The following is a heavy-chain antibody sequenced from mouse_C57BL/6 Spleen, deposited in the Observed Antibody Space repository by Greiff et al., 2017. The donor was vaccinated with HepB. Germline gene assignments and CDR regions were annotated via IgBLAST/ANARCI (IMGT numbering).Heavy chain of an antibody. Sequence: QVQLQQPGTELVKPGASVKLSCKASGYTFTSYWMHWVKQRPGQGLEWIGNINPSNGGTNYNEKFKSKATLTVDKSSSTAYMQLSSLTSEDSAVYYCARGASYYYGSSYEGHWYFDVWGTGTTVTVSS. D-gene: IGHD1-1*01. CDR1: GYTFTSYW. J-gene: IGHJ1*03. V-gene: IGHV1-53*01. CDR3: ARGASYYYGSSYEGHWYFDV. CDR2: INPSNGGT.